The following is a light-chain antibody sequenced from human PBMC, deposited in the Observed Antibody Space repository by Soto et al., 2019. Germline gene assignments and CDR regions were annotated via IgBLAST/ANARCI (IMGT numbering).Light chain of an antibody. J-gene: IGKJ5*01. CDR1: QDVGKW. V-gene: IGKV1-12*01. CDR2: GAS. CDR3: QQANSFPIT. Sequence: DLLITRSSPYVSAXVGDXVTIXXRASQDVGKWLAWYQQKPGKAPTLLIHGASSLQSGVPPRYSGSGCGTDFTLTISSLQAEDFAPYYCQQANSFPITFGQGTRMEIK.